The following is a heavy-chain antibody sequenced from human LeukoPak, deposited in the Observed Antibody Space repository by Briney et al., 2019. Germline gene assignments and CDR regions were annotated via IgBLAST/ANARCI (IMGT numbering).Heavy chain of an antibody. V-gene: IGHV4-39*01. Sequence: NPSETLSLTCTVSGGSISSGSYFWIWIRQPPGMGLEWIGSINYRGSTYYNPSLKSRVTISVDTSKNQFSLKLSSVTAADTALYYCARQIAVAGEWAFDIWGQGTMVTVSS. D-gene: IGHD6-19*01. CDR3: ARQIAVAGEWAFDI. CDR2: INYRGST. CDR1: GGSISSGSYF. J-gene: IGHJ3*02.